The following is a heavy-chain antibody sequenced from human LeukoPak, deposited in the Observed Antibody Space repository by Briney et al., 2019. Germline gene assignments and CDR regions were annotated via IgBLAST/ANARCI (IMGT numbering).Heavy chain of an antibody. Sequence: SETLSLTCTVSGGSISSFYWHWIRQPPGKGLEWIGYIYYSGSTNYNPSLKSRVAISLDTSKNQFSLNLNSVTAADTAVYYCARTQWELLDWFDPWGQGTLVTVSS. CDR1: GGSISSFY. CDR2: IYYSGST. V-gene: IGHV4-59*01. CDR3: ARTQWELLDWFDP. J-gene: IGHJ5*02. D-gene: IGHD1-26*01.